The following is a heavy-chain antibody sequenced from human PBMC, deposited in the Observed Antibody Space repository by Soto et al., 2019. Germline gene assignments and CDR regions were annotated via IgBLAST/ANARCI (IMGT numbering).Heavy chain of an antibody. CDR1: GGSISSSSYY. CDR2: IYYSGST. CDR3: ARGLKITMVRGVIITRGFDY. D-gene: IGHD3-10*01. V-gene: IGHV4-39*01. J-gene: IGHJ4*02. Sequence: KTSETLSLTCTVSGGSISSSSYYWGWIRQPPGKGLEWIGSIYYSGSTYYNPSLKSRVTISVDTSKNQFSLKLSSVTAADTAVYYCARGLKITMVRGVIITRGFDYWGQGTLVTVSS.